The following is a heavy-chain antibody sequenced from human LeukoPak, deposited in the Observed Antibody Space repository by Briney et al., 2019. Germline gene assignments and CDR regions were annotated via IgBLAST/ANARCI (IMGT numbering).Heavy chain of an antibody. D-gene: IGHD3-3*01. CDR2: INPSGGST. J-gene: IGHJ6*03. V-gene: IGHV1-46*01. Sequence: ASVKVSCKASGYTFTSYYMHWVRQAPGQGLEWMGIINPSGGSTSYAQKFQGRVTMTRDMSTSTVYMELSSLRSEDTAEYYCARGQEERDFWSGYYYYYYYMDVWGKGTTVTVSS. CDR1: GYTFTSYY. CDR3: ARGQEERDFWSGYYYYYYYMDV.